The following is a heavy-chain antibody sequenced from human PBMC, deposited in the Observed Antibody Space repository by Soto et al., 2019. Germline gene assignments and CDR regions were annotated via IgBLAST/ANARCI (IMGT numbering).Heavy chain of an antibody. J-gene: IGHJ3*01. Sequence: EVQLFESGGDLVQPGGSLRLSCTGAGFNFNIYAMTWVRQPPGKGLEWVSAISSGGPTIYYADSVKGRFTISRNNSRNTLYLQMNRLRPDDTTMYYCAQMATMTTSAFNFWGRGTMVTVSS. CDR2: ISSGGPTI. D-gene: IGHD4-17*01. CDR3: AQMATMTTSAFNF. V-gene: IGHV3-23*01. CDR1: GFNFNIYA.